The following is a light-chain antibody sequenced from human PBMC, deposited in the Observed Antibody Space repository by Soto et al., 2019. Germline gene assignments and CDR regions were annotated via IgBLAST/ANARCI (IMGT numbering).Light chain of an antibody. CDR3: QSADNSGTWV. Sequence: SYELTQPPSVSVSPGQTATITCSGDAWPNQYAYWFQQKPGQAPVLVIYKDIERPSGIPERFSGSSSGTTVTLTISGVQAEDEADYYCQSADNSGTWVFGGGTQLTVL. V-gene: IGLV3-25*02. J-gene: IGLJ3*02. CDR1: AWPNQY. CDR2: KDI.